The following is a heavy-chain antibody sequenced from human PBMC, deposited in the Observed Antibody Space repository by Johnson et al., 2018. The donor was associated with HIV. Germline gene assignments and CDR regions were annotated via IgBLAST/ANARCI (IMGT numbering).Heavy chain of an antibody. D-gene: IGHD3-10*01. J-gene: IGHJ3*01. V-gene: IGHV3-33*01. Sequence: QVQLVESGGGVVQPGRSLRLYCAASGFTFSTYGMHWVRQAPGKGLEWVAVMWYDGSNKYYADSVKGRFTISRDNSKNTLWLQMNSLRPEDTAVYYCARSYSTDALDVWGQGTMVTVSS. CDR3: ARSYSTDALDV. CDR1: GFTFSTYG. CDR2: MWYDGSNK.